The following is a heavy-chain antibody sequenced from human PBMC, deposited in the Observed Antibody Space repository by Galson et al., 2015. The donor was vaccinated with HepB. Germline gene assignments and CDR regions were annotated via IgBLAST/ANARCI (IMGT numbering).Heavy chain of an antibody. CDR1: GFTFSSYS. Sequence: SLRLSCAASGFTFSSYSMNWVRQAPGKGLEWVSSISSSSSYIYYADSVKGRFTISRDNAKNSLYLQMNSLRAEDTAVYYCARVFDPENIVVVPAAIYYYYYMDVWGKGTTVTVSS. CDR2: ISSSSSYI. D-gene: IGHD2-2*02. J-gene: IGHJ6*03. CDR3: ARVFDPENIVVVPAAIYYYYYMDV. V-gene: IGHV3-21*01.